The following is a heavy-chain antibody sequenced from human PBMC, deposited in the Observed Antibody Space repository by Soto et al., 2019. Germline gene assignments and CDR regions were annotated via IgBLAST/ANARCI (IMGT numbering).Heavy chain of an antibody. D-gene: IGHD3-10*01. CDR3: ARDRGWFDP. CDR2: TNQDGSEK. CDR1: GFTLSDYW. Sequence: EVQLVESGGGLVQPGGSRRLSCAASGFTLSDYWRSWVRQAPGKGLEWVAKTNQDGSEKYYVDSVKGRFTISRVNAKNSLYLQMNSLRAEDTAIYYCARDRGWFDPWGQGILVTVSS. J-gene: IGHJ5*02. V-gene: IGHV3-7*01.